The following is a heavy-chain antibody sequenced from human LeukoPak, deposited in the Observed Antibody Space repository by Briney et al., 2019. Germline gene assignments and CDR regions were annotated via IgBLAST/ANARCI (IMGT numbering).Heavy chain of an antibody. J-gene: IGHJ4*02. CDR2: IRHDGTYQ. D-gene: IGHD3-22*01. CDR1: GFTFSSYG. CDR3: AKNRDSSDYPRDFDY. Sequence: GGSLRLSCAAFGFTFSSYGMHWVRQTPGKGLEWVAFIRHDGTYQQYADSVKGRFTVSRDNSKDMVYLQMNSLRTEDAAVYYCAKNRDSSDYPRDFDYWGQGTLVTVSS. V-gene: IGHV3-30*02.